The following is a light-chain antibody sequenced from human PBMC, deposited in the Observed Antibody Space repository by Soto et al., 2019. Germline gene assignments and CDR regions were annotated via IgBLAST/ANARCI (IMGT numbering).Light chain of an antibody. CDR3: CSYAGSYTLYV. CDR1: SSDVGGYNY. J-gene: IGLJ1*01. V-gene: IGLV2-11*01. Sequence: HSVLTQPRSVSGSPGQSVTISCTGTSSDVGGYNYVSWYQQHPGKAPKLMIYDVSKRPSGVPDRFSGSKSGNTASLTISGLQAEDEADYYCCSYAGSYTLYVFGTGTKV. CDR2: DVS.